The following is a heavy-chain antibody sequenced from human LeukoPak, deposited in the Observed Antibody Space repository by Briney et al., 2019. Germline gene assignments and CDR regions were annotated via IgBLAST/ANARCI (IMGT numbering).Heavy chain of an antibody. D-gene: IGHD2-15*01. J-gene: IGHJ4*02. CDR2: IYSGGST. CDR1: GFTVSSNY. Sequence: GGSLRLSCAASGFTVSSNYMSWVRQAPGKGLEWVSVIYSGGSTYYADSVKGRFTISRDNSENTLYLQMNSLRAEVTAVYYCARGCSVGSCYDYWGQGTLVTVSS. CDR3: ARGCSVGSCYDY. V-gene: IGHV3-53*01.